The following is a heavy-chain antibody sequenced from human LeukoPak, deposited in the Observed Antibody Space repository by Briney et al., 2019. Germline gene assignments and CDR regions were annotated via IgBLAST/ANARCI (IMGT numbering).Heavy chain of an antibody. CDR2: IYYSGTT. CDR3: AREDVTGTTKLHFQH. Sequence: PSQTLPLTCTVSGGSISNGDFYWSWIRQPPGKGLEWIGYIYYSGTTYYNPSLKSRVTISVDRSKNQFSLKLSSVTAADTAVYYCAREDVTGTTKLHFQHWGQGTLVTVSS. D-gene: IGHD1-7*01. CDR1: GGSISNGDFY. V-gene: IGHV4-30-4*01. J-gene: IGHJ1*01.